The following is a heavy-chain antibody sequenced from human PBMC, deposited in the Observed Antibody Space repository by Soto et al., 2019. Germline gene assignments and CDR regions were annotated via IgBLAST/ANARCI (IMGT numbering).Heavy chain of an antibody. V-gene: IGHV4-39*01. Sequence: QLQLQESGPGLVKPSETLSLTCTVSGGSISSSSYYWGWIRQPPGKGLEWMGSIYYSGSTYYNPSLKSRVTISVDTSKNQFSLKLSSVTAADTAVYYCARKFWNYEGFALYYMDVWGKGTTVTVSS. CDR3: ARKFWNYEGFALYYMDV. CDR2: IYYSGST. J-gene: IGHJ6*03. D-gene: IGHD1-7*01. CDR1: GGSISSSSYY.